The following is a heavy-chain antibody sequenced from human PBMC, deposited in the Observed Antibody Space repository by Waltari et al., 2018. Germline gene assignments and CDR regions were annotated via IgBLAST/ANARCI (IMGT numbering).Heavy chain of an antibody. CDR3: ARDIWELLRINYFDY. CDR2: IIPIFGTA. CDR1: GGTFSSYA. V-gene: IGHV1-69*08. D-gene: IGHD1-26*01. Sequence: QVQLVQSGAEVKKPGSSVKVSCKASGGTFSSYAISWVRQAPGQGLEWMGRIIPIFGTANYAQKVQGRVTITADKATSTAYMELSSLRSEDTAVYYCARDIWELLRINYFDYWGQGTLVTVSS. J-gene: IGHJ4*02.